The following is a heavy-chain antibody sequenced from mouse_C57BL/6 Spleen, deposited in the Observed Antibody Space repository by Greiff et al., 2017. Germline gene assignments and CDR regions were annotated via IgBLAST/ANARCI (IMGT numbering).Heavy chain of an antibody. Sequence: EVQLQESGPGLVKPSQSLSLTCSVTGYSITSGYYWNWIRQFPGNKLAWMGYISYDGSNNYNPSLKNRISITRDTSKNQLFLKLNSVTTEDTATYYCARDSSGYYFDYWVQGTTLTVSS. D-gene: IGHD3-2*02. CDR2: ISYDGSN. J-gene: IGHJ2*01. CDR3: ARDSSGYYFDY. CDR1: GYSITSGYY. V-gene: IGHV3-6*01.